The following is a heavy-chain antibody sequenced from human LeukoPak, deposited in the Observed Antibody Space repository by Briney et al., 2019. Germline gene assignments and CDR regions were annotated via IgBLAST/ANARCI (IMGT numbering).Heavy chain of an antibody. CDR2: IYSGGST. Sequence: PGGSLRLSCAASRFTISSSYVNWVRQAPGKGLEWVSVIYSGGSTYYADSVKGRFTISRDNSKNTLYLQMNSLRAEDTAVYYCARGVEPLAANTLAYWGQGTLVTVSS. J-gene: IGHJ4*02. CDR1: RFTISSSY. V-gene: IGHV3-53*01. D-gene: IGHD1-14*01. CDR3: ARGVEPLAANTLAY.